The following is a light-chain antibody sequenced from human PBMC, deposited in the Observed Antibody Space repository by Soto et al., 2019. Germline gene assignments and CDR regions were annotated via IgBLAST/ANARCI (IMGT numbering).Light chain of an antibody. CDR2: GAS. J-gene: IGKJ2*01. CDR1: QSISSYY. V-gene: IGKV3-20*01. Sequence: VLTQSPGTLSLSPGERATISCRARQSISSYYLAWYQHKPGQAPRLLMNGASSRATGIPHRFSGSESGTDFTLTISILEPEDFGVYYCQQYGGSPPYTFGQGTRLEIK. CDR3: QQYGGSPPYT.